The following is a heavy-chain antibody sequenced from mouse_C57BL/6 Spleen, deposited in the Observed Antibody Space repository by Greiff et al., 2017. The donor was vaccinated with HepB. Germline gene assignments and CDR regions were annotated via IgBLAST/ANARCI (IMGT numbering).Heavy chain of an antibody. CDR2: IYPGSGST. V-gene: IGHV1-55*01. CDR3: ATYYDYDVDYAMDY. CDR1: GYTFTSYW. Sequence: VQLQQPGAELVKPGASVKMSCKASGYTFTSYWITWVKQRPGQGLEWIGDIYPGSGSTNYNEKFKSKATLTVDTSSSTAYMQLSSLTSEDSAVYYCATYYDYDVDYAMDYWGQGTSVTVSS. J-gene: IGHJ4*01. D-gene: IGHD2-4*01.